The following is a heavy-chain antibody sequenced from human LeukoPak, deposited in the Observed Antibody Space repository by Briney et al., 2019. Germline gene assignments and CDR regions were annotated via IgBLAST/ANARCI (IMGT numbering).Heavy chain of an antibody. CDR1: GFTFSKYA. V-gene: IGHV3-23*01. J-gene: IGHJ2*01. D-gene: IGHD3-22*01. CDR2: ISGSGGST. Sequence: PGGSLRLSCAASGFTFSKYAMSWVRQAPGKGLEWVSTISGSGGSTYYADSVKGRFTISRDNSKNTLYLQMNSLRAEDTAVYYCAKESTPYYYDQGYFDLWGCGTLVTVSS. CDR3: AKESTPYYYDQGYFDL.